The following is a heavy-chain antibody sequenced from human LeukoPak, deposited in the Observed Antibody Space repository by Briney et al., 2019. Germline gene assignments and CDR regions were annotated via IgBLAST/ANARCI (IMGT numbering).Heavy chain of an antibody. D-gene: IGHD3-10*01. CDR3: ARVGPSIDYYGSGSGVLYYYYYGMDV. J-gene: IGHJ6*02. CDR1: GGTFSSYA. CDR2: IIPIFGIA. V-gene: IGHV1-69*04. Sequence: ASVKVSCKASGGTFSSYAISWVRQASGQGLEWMGRIIPIFGIANYAQKFQGRVTITADKSTSTAYMELSSLRSEDTAVYYCARVGPSIDYYGSGSGVLYYYYYGMDVWGQGTTVTVSS.